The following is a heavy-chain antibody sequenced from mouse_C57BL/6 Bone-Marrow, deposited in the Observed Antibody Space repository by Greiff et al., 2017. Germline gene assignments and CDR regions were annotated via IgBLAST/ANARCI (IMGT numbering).Heavy chain of an antibody. CDR1: GFSLTSYG. D-gene: IGHD2-10*01. CDR2: IWRGGST. J-gene: IGHJ1*03. V-gene: IGHV2-5*01. CDR3: AKTFYGNYWYFDV. Sequence: QVQLKQSGPGLVQPSQSLSITCTVSGFSLTSYGVHWVRQSPGKGLEWLGVIWRGGSTDYNAAFMSRLSITKDNSKIQVFFKMNSLQADDTAIYYCAKTFYGNYWYFDVWGTGTTVTVSS.